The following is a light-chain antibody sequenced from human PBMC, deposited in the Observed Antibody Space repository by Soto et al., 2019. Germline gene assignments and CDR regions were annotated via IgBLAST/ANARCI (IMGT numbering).Light chain of an antibody. CDR1: ETVSTY. CDR2: AAS. V-gene: IGKV1-5*01. CDR3: QQYNSYSPT. J-gene: IGKJ1*01. Sequence: DIQMTQSTSSLSAYVGDRVTITCRASETVSTYLHWYQQKPGKAPKVLISAASSLKSGVPSRFSGSGYGTEFNLTLSSLQTGDFATYYCQQYNSYSPTFGQGTKVDIK.